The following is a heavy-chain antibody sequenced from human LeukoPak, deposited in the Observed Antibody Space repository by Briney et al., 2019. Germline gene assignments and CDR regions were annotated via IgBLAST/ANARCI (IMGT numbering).Heavy chain of an antibody. Sequence: ASVKVSCKVSGYTLTEFSIHWVRQAPGRGLEWVGGFDPVQGKTLYAQKFQGRVTMTEDTSTDTAYMELGGLRAEDTAVYYCAWIGGYPPPLVAFDIWGQGTMVTVSS. J-gene: IGHJ3*02. D-gene: IGHD5-12*01. CDR1: GYTLTEFS. CDR3: AWIGGYPPPLVAFDI. V-gene: IGHV1-24*01. CDR2: FDPVQGKT.